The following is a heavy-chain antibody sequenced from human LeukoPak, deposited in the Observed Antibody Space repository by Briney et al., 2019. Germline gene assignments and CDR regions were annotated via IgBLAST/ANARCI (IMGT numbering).Heavy chain of an antibody. D-gene: IGHD1-26*01. Sequence: SETLSLTCAVYGGSFSGYYWSWIRQPPGKGLNWIGQINYSGTTNYNPSLKSRVTISVDTSKNQFSLKLSSVTAADTAVYYCARVNSGSYYDWYFDLWGRGTLVTVSS. CDR1: GGSFSGYY. J-gene: IGHJ2*01. CDR3: ARVNSGSYYDWYFDL. V-gene: IGHV4-34*01. CDR2: INYSGTT.